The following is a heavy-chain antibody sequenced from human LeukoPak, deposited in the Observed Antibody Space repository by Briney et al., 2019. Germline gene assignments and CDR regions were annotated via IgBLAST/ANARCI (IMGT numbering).Heavy chain of an antibody. D-gene: IGHD1-26*01. CDR2: IYSGGST. V-gene: IGHV3-53*01. CDR3: ARLGSTTLDY. Sequence: GGSLRLSCAASGFTVSSNYRSWVRQVPGKGLEWVSVIYSGGSTYYADSVKGRFTISRDDSKNTLYLQMNSLRAEDTAVYYCARLGSTTLDYWGQGTLVTVSS. CDR1: GFTVSSNY. J-gene: IGHJ4*02.